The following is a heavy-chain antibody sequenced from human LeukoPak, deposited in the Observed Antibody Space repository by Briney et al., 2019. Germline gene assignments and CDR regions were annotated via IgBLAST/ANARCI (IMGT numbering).Heavy chain of an antibody. Sequence: GGSLRLSCAAAGFTFSTYSMNWVHQAPGKGLEWVAFIRYDGSNKYYADSVKGRFTISRDNSKNTQYLQMNSLRAEDTAVYYCAKDRYTPLNYYGSGSYYFDYWGQGTLVTVSS. CDR2: IRYDGSNK. J-gene: IGHJ4*02. D-gene: IGHD3-10*01. V-gene: IGHV3-30*02. CDR3: AKDRYTPLNYYGSGSYYFDY. CDR1: GFTFSTYS.